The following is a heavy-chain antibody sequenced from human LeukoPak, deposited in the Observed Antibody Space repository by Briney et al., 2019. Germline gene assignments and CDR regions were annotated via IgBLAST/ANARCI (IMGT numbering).Heavy chain of an antibody. CDR1: GFTFSTYS. Sequence: GGSLRLSCTASGFTFSTYSVNWVRQAPGKGLEWVSYISSSSSTIYYADSVKGRFTISRDNAKNSLYLQMNSLRDEDTAVYYCARASFQRWLQLGGDWGQGTLVTVSS. V-gene: IGHV3-48*02. J-gene: IGHJ4*02. D-gene: IGHD5-24*01. CDR2: ISSSSSTI. CDR3: ARASFQRWLQLGGD.